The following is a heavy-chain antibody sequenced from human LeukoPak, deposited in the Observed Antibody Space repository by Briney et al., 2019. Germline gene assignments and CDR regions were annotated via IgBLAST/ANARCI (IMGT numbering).Heavy chain of an antibody. CDR3: ARLVVVVPAARAEFDY. CDR2: IYYSGST. CDR1: GGSVSSGSYY. D-gene: IGHD2-2*01. Sequence: PSETLSLTCTVSGGSVSSGSYYWGWIRQPPGKGLEWIGSIYYSGSTYYNPSLKSRVTISVDTSKNQFSLKLSSVTAADTAVYYCARLVVVVPAARAEFDYWGQGTLVTVSS. J-gene: IGHJ4*02. V-gene: IGHV4-39*01.